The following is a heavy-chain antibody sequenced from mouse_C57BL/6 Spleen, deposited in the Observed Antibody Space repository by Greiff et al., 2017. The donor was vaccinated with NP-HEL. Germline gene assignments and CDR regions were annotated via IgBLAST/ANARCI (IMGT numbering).Heavy chain of an antibody. D-gene: IGHD3-2*02. V-gene: IGHV1-64*01. CDR3: ARGTAQAPYYFDY. Sequence: VQLQQSGAELVKPGASVKLSCKASGYTFTSYWMHWVKQRPGQGLEWIGMIHPNSGSTNYNEKFKSKATLTVDKSSSTAYMQLSSLTSEDSAVYYCARGTAQAPYYFDYWGQGTTLTVSS. CDR2: IHPNSGST. CDR1: GYTFTSYW. J-gene: IGHJ2*01.